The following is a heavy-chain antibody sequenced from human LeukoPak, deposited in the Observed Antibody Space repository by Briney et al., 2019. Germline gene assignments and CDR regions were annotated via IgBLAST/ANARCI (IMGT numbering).Heavy chain of an antibody. CDR2: SYYSGST. D-gene: IGHD5-18*01. CDR3: ARRDTAMVTFDY. CDR1: GGSISSYY. J-gene: IGHJ4*02. V-gene: IGHV4-59*01. Sequence: SEPLSLTCTVSGGSISSYYWSWIGQPPRKGLDGIGYSYYSGSTNYNPSLKSRVTISVDTSKNQFSLKLSSVTAADTAVYYCARRDTAMVTFDYWGQGTLVTVSS.